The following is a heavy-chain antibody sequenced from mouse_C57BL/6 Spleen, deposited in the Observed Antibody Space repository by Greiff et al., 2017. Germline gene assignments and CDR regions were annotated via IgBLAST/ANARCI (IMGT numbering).Heavy chain of an antibody. CDR2: INPSSGYT. V-gene: IGHV1-7*01. Sequence: QVQLKESGAELAKPGASVKLSCKASGYTFTSYWMHWVKQRPGQGLEWIGYINPSSGYTKYNQKFKDKATLTADKSSSTAYMQLSSLTYEDSAVYYCARGDYYGSSYVWYAMDYWGQGTSVTVSS. CDR1: GYTFTSYW. J-gene: IGHJ4*01. CDR3: ARGDYYGSSYVWYAMDY. D-gene: IGHD1-1*01.